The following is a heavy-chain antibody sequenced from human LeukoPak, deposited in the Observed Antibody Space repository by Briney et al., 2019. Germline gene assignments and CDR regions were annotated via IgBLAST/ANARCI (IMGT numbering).Heavy chain of an antibody. Sequence: GGSLRLSCAASGFSFSSYAMHWVRQAPGKGLVWVAVISYDGSNKYYADSVKGRFTISRDNSKNTLYLQMNSLRAEDTAVYYCARDISPDYYDSSGYFDYWGQGTLVTVSS. CDR3: ARDISPDYYDSSGYFDY. D-gene: IGHD3-22*01. V-gene: IGHV3-30*04. J-gene: IGHJ4*02. CDR1: GFSFSSYA. CDR2: ISYDGSNK.